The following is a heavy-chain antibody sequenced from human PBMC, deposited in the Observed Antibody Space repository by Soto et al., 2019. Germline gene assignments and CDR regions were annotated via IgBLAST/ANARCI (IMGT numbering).Heavy chain of an antibody. D-gene: IGHD6-13*01. CDR1: GFTFRSYW. CDR3: AKVSYQSWSIDY. V-gene: IGHV3-7*01. Sequence: GGSLRLSCAASGFTFRSYWMSWVRQAPGKGLEWVANINQDVSVKYSVDSVKGRFTISRDNAKNSLYLQMNSLRAEDTTVYYCAKVSYQSWSIDYWGQGTLVTVSS. J-gene: IGHJ4*02. CDR2: INQDVSVK.